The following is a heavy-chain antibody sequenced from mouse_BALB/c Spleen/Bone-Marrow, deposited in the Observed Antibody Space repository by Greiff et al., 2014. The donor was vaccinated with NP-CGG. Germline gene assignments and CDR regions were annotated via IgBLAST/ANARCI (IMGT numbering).Heavy chain of an antibody. CDR3: ARDYSGYFDF. D-gene: IGHD5-1*01. CDR2: IRNKASGYTT. J-gene: IGHJ2*01. V-gene: IGHV7-3*02. CDR1: GFTFTDYF. Sequence: VQLKESGGGLVQPGGSLRLSCTTSGFTFTDYFMTWVRQPPGKALEWLGFIRNKASGYTTEYNPSVKGRFTISRDTSQGILYLQMNTLRAEDSAIYFCARDYSGYFDFWGQGTTLTVSS.